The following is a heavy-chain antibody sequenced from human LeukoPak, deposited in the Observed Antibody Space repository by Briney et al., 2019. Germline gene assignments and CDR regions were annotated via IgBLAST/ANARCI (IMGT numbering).Heavy chain of an antibody. CDR1: GGTFSSYA. Sequence: SVKVSCKASGGTFSSYAISWVRQAPGQGLEWMGGIIPIFGTANYAQKFQGRVTITTDESTSIAYMELSSLRSEDTAMYYCASTYYYDSSGYYYLGFDYWGQGTLVTVSS. D-gene: IGHD3-22*01. CDR2: IIPIFGTA. CDR3: ASTYYYDSSGYYYLGFDY. V-gene: IGHV1-69*05. J-gene: IGHJ4*02.